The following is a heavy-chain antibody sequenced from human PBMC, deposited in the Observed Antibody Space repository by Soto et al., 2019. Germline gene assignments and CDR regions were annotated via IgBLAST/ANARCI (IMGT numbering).Heavy chain of an antibody. CDR1: GYTCTSYD. Sequence: GASVKVSCKASGYTCTSYDINWVRLATGQGLERMGWMNPNSGNTAYAQKFQGRVTMTRNTSISTAYMELSSLRSEDTAVYYCARLKQDYAVAWVQGTLVTVSS. V-gene: IGHV1-8*01. D-gene: IGHD3-16*01. CDR2: MNPNSGNT. J-gene: IGHJ5*02. CDR3: ARLKQDYAVA.